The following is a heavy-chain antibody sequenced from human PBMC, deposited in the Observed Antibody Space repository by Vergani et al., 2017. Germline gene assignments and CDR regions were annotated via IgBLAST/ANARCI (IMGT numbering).Heavy chain of an antibody. CDR3: ARLSKRVVAGY. D-gene: IGHD2-15*01. J-gene: IGHJ4*02. Sequence: QLQLQESGPGLVKPSETLSLTCTVSGGSISSSSYYWGWIRQPPGKGLEWIGSIYYSGSTYYNPSLKSRVTISIDTSKNQFSLKLSSVTAADTAVYYCARLSKRVVAGYRGQGTLVTVSS. CDR1: GGSISSSSYY. V-gene: IGHV4-39*01. CDR2: IYYSGST.